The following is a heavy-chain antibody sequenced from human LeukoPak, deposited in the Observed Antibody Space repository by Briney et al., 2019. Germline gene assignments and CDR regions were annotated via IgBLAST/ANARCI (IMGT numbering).Heavy chain of an antibody. J-gene: IGHJ4*02. Sequence: SVKVSCKASGGTFSSYAISWVRQPPGQGLEWMGRIIPIFGTANYAQKFQGRVTITTDASTSTAYIKRSSLIAENTAVYYCARDQTCRGYSYGYYAYWGQGTLVTVSS. CDR2: IIPIFGTA. V-gene: IGHV1-69*05. CDR1: GGTFSSYA. D-gene: IGHD5-18*01. CDR3: ARDQTCRGYSYGYYAY.